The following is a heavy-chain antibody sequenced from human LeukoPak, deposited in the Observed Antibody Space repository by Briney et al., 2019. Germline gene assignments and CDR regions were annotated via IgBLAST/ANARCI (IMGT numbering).Heavy chain of an antibody. V-gene: IGHV3-66*01. CDR2: IRSDTGT. D-gene: IGHD1-14*01. CDR1: GLSVSHNY. J-gene: IGHJ4*02. CDR3: AREVWGPEY. Sequence: GGSLRLSCAASGLSVSHNYMTWVRQAPGKGLQWVSMIRSDTGTDYADSVKGRFTISRDNTKNSVYLQMSSLRAEDTAVYYCAREVWGPEYWGQGTLVTVSS.